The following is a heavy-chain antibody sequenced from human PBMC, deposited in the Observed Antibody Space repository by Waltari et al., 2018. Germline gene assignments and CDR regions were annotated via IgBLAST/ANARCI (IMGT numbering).Heavy chain of an antibody. CDR3: ARDRGYWVPLLGMSYYFDY. J-gene: IGHJ4*02. CDR2: INHSGST. Sequence: QVQLQQWGAGLLKPSETLSLTCAVYGGSFSGYYWSWIRQLQGQWLEWFGEINHSGSTNYNPSLKSRVTISVDTSKNQFSLKLSSVTAADTAVYYCARDRGYWVPLLGMSYYFDYWGQGTLVTVSS. D-gene: IGHD2-8*02. V-gene: IGHV4-34*01. CDR1: GGSFSGYY.